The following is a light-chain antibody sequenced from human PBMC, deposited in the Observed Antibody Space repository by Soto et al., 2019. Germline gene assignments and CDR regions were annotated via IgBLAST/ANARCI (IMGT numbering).Light chain of an antibody. V-gene: IGLV2-14*01. Sequence: QSALTQPASVSGSPGQSITISCSGTSSDVGGSNYVSWYQHHPGKAPKLMIYEVDNRPSGVSDRFSGSKSGNTASLTISGLQAEDEADYFCSSYTPNITLRYVFGTGTKVTVL. J-gene: IGLJ1*01. CDR3: SSYTPNITLRYV. CDR1: SSDVGGSNY. CDR2: EVD.